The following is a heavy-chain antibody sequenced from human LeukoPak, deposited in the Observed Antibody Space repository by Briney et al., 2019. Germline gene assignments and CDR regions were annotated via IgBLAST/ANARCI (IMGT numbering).Heavy chain of an antibody. CDR1: DYSITNGYY. J-gene: IGHJ4*02. CDR2: VYNRGGT. V-gene: IGHV4-38-2*02. CDR3: ARDRHSYRQHYFDY. Sequence: SETLSLTCHVSDYSITNGYYWGWIRQPPGKGLEWIGNVYNRGGTFYNPSLKSRVTISADTSKNQFSLMIRSVTAADTAVYFCARDRHSYRQHYFDYWGQGNLVTASS. D-gene: IGHD2-15*01.